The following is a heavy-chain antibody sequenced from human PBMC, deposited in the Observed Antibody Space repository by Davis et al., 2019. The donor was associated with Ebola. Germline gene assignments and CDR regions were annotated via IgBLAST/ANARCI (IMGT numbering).Heavy chain of an antibody. CDR3: AREYNDILFSGMDV. J-gene: IGHJ6*02. Sequence: GGSLRLSCAASGFTFSSYWMSWVRQAPGKGLEWVAVISYDGSNKYYADSVKGRFTISRDNSKNTLYLQMNSLRAEDTAVYYCAREYNDILFSGMDVWGQGTTVTVSS. CDR2: ISYDGSNK. CDR1: GFTFSSYW. D-gene: IGHD3-9*01. V-gene: IGHV3-30-3*01.